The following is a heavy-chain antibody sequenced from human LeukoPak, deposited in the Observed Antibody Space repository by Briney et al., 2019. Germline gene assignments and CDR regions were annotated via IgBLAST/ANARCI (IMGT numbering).Heavy chain of an antibody. D-gene: IGHD6-13*01. V-gene: IGHV3-11*01. CDR2: ISPNSRTI. Sequence: ISPNSRTIYYADSVKGRFTISRDNAKNSLYLQMNSLRTEDTAFYYCARDSVAGYGSSWYKSWGXXT. CDR3: ARDSVAGYGSSWYKS. J-gene: IGHJ5*02.